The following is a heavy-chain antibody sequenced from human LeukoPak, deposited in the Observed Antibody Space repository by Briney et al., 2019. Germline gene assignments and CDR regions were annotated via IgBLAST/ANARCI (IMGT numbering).Heavy chain of an antibody. V-gene: IGHV1-69*04. D-gene: IGHD6-19*01. CDR1: GGTFSSYA. Sequence: ASVKVSCKASGGTFSSYAISWVRQAPGQGLEWMGRIIPILGIANYAQKFQGRVTITADKSTSTAYMELRSLRSDDTALYYCARDRGYSSGWYGGTDAFDIWGQGTMVTVSS. J-gene: IGHJ3*02. CDR2: IIPILGIA. CDR3: ARDRGYSSGWYGGTDAFDI.